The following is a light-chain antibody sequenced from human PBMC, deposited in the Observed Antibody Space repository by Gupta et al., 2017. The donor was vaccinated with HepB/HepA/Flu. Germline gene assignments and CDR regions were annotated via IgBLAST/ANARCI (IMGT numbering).Light chain of an antibody. CDR3: LQTYAIQT. CDR2: HTS. CDR1: QNINTY. J-gene: IGKJ1*01. Sequence: DIQMTQSPSSLSAPIGDRVTITCRASQNINTYVNWYQQKPGKAPRLIIYHTSNLESGVPSRFSGSGSGTHFTLSISRPQPEDFATYHCLQTYAIQTFGQGTKVEFQ. V-gene: IGKV1-39*01.